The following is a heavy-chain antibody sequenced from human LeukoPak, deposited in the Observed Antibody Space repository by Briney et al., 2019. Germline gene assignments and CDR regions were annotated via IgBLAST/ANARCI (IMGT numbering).Heavy chain of an antibody. D-gene: IGHD3-3*01. CDR3: AKGAQYDFWSGYTIEYFDV. CDR2: ISASGSST. J-gene: IGHJ4*02. Sequence: PGGSLRLSCAASGFSFTNYGMSWVRQARGKALEWVSFISASGSSTHHADSVKGRFTISRDNSKNTVHLQINSLRAEDTATYYCAKGAQYDFWSGYTIEYFDVWGQGTLVSVSS. V-gene: IGHV3-23*01. CDR1: GFSFTNYG.